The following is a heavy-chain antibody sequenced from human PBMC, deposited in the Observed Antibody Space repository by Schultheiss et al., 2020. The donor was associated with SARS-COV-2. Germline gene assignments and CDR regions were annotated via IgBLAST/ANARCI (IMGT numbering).Heavy chain of an antibody. CDR3: ASPRGYSGYDRYYFDY. D-gene: IGHD5-12*01. J-gene: IGHJ4*02. CDR2: IWYDGSNK. Sequence: GGSLRLSCAASGFTFSSYSMNWVRQAPGKGLEWVAVIWYDGSNKYYADSVKGRFTISRDNSKNTLYLQMNSLRAEDTAVYYCASPRGYSGYDRYYFDYWGQGTLVTVSS. V-gene: IGHV3-33*08. CDR1: GFTFSSYS.